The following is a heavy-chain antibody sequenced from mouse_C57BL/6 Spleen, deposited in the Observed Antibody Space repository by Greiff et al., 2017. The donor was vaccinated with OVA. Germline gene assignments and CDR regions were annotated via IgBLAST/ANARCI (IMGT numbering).Heavy chain of an antibody. CDR2: IYPGDGDT. D-gene: IGHD2-2*01. CDR3: AREEGSTMVTTDY. V-gene: IGHV1-80*01. Sequence: VQLQQSGAELVKPGASVKISCKASGYAFSSYWMNWVKQRPGKGLEWIGQIYPGDGDTNYNGKFKGKATLTADKSSSTAYMQLSSLTSEDSAVYFCAREEGSTMVTTDYWGQGTTLTVSS. CDR1: GYAFSSYW. J-gene: IGHJ2*01.